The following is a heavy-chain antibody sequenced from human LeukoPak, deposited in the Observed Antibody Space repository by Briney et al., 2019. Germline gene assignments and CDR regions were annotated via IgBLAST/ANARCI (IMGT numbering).Heavy chain of an antibody. V-gene: IGHV1-18*01. CDR1: GYTFTTYG. CDR3: ARDRMVYDFWSGYSPFDY. J-gene: IGHJ4*02. CDR2: ISAYSDNT. D-gene: IGHD3-3*01. Sequence: ASVKVSCKASGYTFTTYGISWVRQAPGQGLEWMGWISAYSDNTNYAQKLQGRVTMTTDTSPSTAYMELRSLRSDDTAVYYCARDRMVYDFWSGYSPFDYWGQGTLVTVSS.